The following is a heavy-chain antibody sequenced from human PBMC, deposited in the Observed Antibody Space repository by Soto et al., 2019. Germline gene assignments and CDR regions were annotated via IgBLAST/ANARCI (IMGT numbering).Heavy chain of an antibody. D-gene: IGHD4-4*01. CDR3: AKRDYSKGYFDY. CDR2: VTGGGGST. CDR1: GFTFSTYA. V-gene: IGHV3-23*01. J-gene: IGHJ4*02. Sequence: DVQLLESGGGLVQPGGSLRLSCAASGFTFSTYAMSWVRQAPGKGLEWVSGVTGGGGSTYYADSVKGRFTISRDNSKNTLYLHMNSLRGEDTAVYYCAKRDYSKGYFDYWGQGTLVTVSS.